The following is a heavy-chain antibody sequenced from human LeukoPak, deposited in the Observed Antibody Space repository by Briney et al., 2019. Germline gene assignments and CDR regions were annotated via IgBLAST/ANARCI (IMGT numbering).Heavy chain of an antibody. D-gene: IGHD3-10*01. CDR3: ARDGRSGSYYTD. CDR2: INSEGSSA. V-gene: IGHV3-74*01. J-gene: IGHJ4*02. Sequence: QPGGSLRLSCAASGFTFSSYWMHWVRQAPGKGLVWVSRINSEGSSAFYADSVKGRFTISRDNAKNTLYLQLNSLRVEDTAVYYCARDGRSGSYYTDWGQGTPVTVSS. CDR1: GFTFSSYW.